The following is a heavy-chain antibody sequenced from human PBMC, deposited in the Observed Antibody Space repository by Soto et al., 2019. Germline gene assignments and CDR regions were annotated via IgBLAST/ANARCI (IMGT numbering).Heavy chain of an antibody. D-gene: IGHD6-13*01. CDR1: GGSISSGNW. J-gene: IGHJ4*02. V-gene: IGHV4-4*02. Sequence: QVQLQESGPGLVKPSGTLSLTCAVSGGSISSGNWWSWVRQPPGKGLEWIGEMYHSGSTNYNPSLKSRVTISVEKSKNQFSRKLNSVTAADTAVYYWARGVLGSSWRFDHWGQGTLVTVSS. CDR3: ARGVLGSSWRFDH. CDR2: MYHSGST.